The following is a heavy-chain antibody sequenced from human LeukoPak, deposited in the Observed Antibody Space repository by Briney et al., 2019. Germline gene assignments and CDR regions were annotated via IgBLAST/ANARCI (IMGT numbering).Heavy chain of an antibody. CDR3: AGIAAAGDFDC. V-gene: IGHV4-39*01. J-gene: IGHJ4*02. CDR2: IYYSGST. CDR1: GGSISSSSYY. D-gene: IGHD6-13*01. Sequence: SETLSLTCTVSGGSISSSSYYWGWIRQPPGKGLEWIGSIYYSGSTYYNPSLKSRVTISVDTSKNQFSLKLSSVTAADTAVYYCAGIAAAGDFDCWGQGTPVTVSS.